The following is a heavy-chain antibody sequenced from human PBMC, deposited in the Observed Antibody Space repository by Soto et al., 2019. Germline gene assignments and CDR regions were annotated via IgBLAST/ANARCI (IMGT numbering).Heavy chain of an antibody. J-gene: IGHJ5*02. Sequence: QVQLVQSGAEVKKPGASVKVSCKASGYTFTSYGISWVRQAPGQGLEWMGWISAYNGNTNYAQKLQGRVIMTTDTSTSTAYKQLRSLRSDDTAVYYCARSSSGWYAINNWFDPWGQGTLVTVSS. CDR2: ISAYNGNT. CDR3: ARSSSGWYAINNWFDP. CDR1: GYTFTSYG. V-gene: IGHV1-18*01. D-gene: IGHD6-19*01.